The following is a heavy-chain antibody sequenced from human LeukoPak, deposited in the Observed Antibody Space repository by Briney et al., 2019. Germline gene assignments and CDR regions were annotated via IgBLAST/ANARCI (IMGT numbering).Heavy chain of an antibody. CDR1: GGSISPYY. Sequence: KPSETLSLTCTVSGGSISPYYWSWIRQTPGKGLEWIGYILYSGTTTNYNPSLKSRVTISVDTSKNQFSLKLSSVTAADTAVYYCARFAASPKYAFDIWGQGTMVTVSS. CDR2: ILYSGTTT. CDR3: ARFAASPKYAFDI. V-gene: IGHV4-59*01. J-gene: IGHJ3*02.